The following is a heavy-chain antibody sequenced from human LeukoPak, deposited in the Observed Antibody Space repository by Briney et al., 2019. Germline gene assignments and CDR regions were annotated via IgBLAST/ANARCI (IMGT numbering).Heavy chain of an antibody. CDR3: ARDLAGGAFDI. Sequence: ASVKISCKASGYTFTGYYMHWVLQAPGQGLEWMGWINPNSGGTNYAQKFQGRVTTTRDTSISTAYMELSRLRSDDTAVYYCARDLAGGAFDIWGQGTMVTVSS. J-gene: IGHJ3*02. V-gene: IGHV1-2*02. CDR1: GYTFTGYY. CDR2: INPNSGGT. D-gene: IGHD3-10*01.